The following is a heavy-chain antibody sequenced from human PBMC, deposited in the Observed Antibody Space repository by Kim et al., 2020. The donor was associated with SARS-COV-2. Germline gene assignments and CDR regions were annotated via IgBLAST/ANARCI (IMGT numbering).Heavy chain of an antibody. V-gene: IGHV3-33*05. CDR2: ISYDGSNK. CDR1: GFTFSSYG. Sequence: GGSLRLSCAASGFTFSSYGMHWVRQAPGKGLEWVAVISYDGSNKYYADSVKGRFTISRDNSKNTLYLQMNSLRAEDTAVYYCARDGSPGVLLWFGNHGGDAFGIWGQGTMVTVSS. CDR3: ARDGSPGVLLWFGNHGGDAFGI. D-gene: IGHD3-10*01. J-gene: IGHJ3*02.